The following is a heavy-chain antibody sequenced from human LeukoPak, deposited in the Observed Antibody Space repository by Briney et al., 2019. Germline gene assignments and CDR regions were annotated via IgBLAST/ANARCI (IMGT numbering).Heavy chain of an antibody. CDR2: IYTSGST. V-gene: IGHV4-4*07. CDR1: GGSISSYC. Sequence: SETLSLTCTVSGGSISSYCWSWIRQPAGKGLEWIGRIYTSGSTNYNPSLKSRVTMSVDKSKNQISLNLASLTAADTALYYCAGRGSSSGTFDVWGPGTFVTVSS. D-gene: IGHD2-2*01. CDR3: AGRGSSSGTFDV. J-gene: IGHJ3*01.